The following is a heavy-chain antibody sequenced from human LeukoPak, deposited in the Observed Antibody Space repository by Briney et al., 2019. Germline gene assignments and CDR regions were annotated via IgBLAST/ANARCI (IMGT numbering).Heavy chain of an antibody. D-gene: IGHD5-12*01. Sequence: SGTLSLTCTVAGGSISSSSYYWGWIRQPPGKGLEWIGSIYYSGSTYYNPSLKSRVTISVDTSKNQFSLKLSSVTAADTAVYYCATQPLGGYPIYYFDYWGQGTLVTVSS. V-gene: IGHV4-39*01. J-gene: IGHJ4*02. CDR2: IYYSGST. CDR1: GGSISSSSYY. CDR3: ATQPLGGYPIYYFDY.